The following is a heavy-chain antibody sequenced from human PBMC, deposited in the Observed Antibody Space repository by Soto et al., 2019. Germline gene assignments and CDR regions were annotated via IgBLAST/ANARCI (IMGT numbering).Heavy chain of an antibody. CDR1: GASIRGSKW. J-gene: IGHJ5*02. V-gene: IGHV4-4*02. Sequence: SETLSLTCAVSGASIRGSKWWSWVRQPPGKGLEWVGDIYHSGTTNYNPSLKSRVTMSVDKSKNQFSLNLTSVTAADTAVYYCARDKANVGGYNQFDPWGPGTLVTVSS. D-gene: IGHD3-16*01. CDR2: IYHSGTT. CDR3: ARDKANVGGYNQFDP.